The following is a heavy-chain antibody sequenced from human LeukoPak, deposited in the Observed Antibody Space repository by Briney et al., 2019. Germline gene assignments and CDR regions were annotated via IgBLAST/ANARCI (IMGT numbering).Heavy chain of an antibody. V-gene: IGHV3-11*06. J-gene: IGHJ6*02. CDR1: GFTFSNAW. CDR2: IGSITDGIT. CDR3: AIPPLSGTGSSRPLAGVDA. Sequence: GGSLRLSCAASGFTFSNAWMSWVRQAPGKGLEWVSYIGSITDGITHYAESVKGRFTISRDNAKNSLYLQMNSLRAEDTAVYYCAIPPLSGTGSSRPLAGVDAWGQGTTVTVSS. D-gene: IGHD3-10*01.